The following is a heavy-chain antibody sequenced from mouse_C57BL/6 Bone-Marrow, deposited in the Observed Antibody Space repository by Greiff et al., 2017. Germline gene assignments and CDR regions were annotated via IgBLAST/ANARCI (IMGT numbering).Heavy chain of an antibody. Sequence: VQLQQSGAALVKPGASVKMSCKASGYTFTSYWITWVKQRPGQGLAWIGDIYPGSGSTNYNEKFKSKATLTVDTSSRPAYMQLSGLTSGDSAVYYCARSSYYYYAMDYGGQGTSVTVAS. CDR2: IYPGSGST. J-gene: IGHJ4*01. D-gene: IGHD2-10*01. V-gene: IGHV1-55*01. CDR1: GYTFTSYW. CDR3: ARSSYYYYAMDY.